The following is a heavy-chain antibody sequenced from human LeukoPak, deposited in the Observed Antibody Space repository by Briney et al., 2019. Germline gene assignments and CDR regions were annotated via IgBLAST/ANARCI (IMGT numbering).Heavy chain of an antibody. V-gene: IGHV3-30-3*01. CDR2: ILHDGSNK. D-gene: IGHD2-21*02. CDR1: GFTFRNYA. CDR3: ARGDCGGNCYLSMAAYDI. J-gene: IGHJ3*02. Sequence: PGRSLRLSCAASGFTFRNYAMHWVRQAPGKGLEWVAVILHDGSNKYYADSVKGRFTISRDNSKNTLYLQMNSLRDDDAALYYCARGDCGGNCYLSMAAYDIWGQGTKVTVSS.